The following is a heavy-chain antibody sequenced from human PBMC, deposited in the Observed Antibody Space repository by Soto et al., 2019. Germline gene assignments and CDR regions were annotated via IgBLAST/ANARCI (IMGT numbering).Heavy chain of an antibody. CDR2: ISYDGSNK. CDR1: GFTFSSYA. J-gene: IGHJ3*02. V-gene: IGHV3-30-3*01. CDR3: ARDRGRGIVVVTATWRGAFDI. D-gene: IGHD2-21*02. Sequence: QVQLVESGGGVVQPGRSLRLSCAASGFTFSSYAMHWVRQAPGKGLEWVAVISYDGSNKYYADSVKGRFTISRDNSKNTLYLRMNSLRAEDTAVYYCARDRGRGIVVVTATWRGAFDIWGQGTMVTVSS.